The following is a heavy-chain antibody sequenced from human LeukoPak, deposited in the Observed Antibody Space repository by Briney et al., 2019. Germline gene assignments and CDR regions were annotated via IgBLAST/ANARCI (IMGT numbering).Heavy chain of an antibody. V-gene: IGHV4-59*11. J-gene: IGHJ4*02. Sequence: PSETLSLTCTVSGGSISSHYWSWIRQPPGKGLEWIGYIYYSGSTNYNPSLKSRVTISVDTSKNQFSLKLSSVTAADTAVYYCARVGTIFGVVVDWGQGTLVTVSS. CDR3: ARVGTIFGVVVD. CDR1: GGSISSHY. D-gene: IGHD3-3*01. CDR2: IYYSGST.